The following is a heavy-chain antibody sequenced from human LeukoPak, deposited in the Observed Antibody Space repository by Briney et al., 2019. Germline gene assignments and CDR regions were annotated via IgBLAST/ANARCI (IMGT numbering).Heavy chain of an antibody. Sequence: SETLSLTCAVFGGSFSAYYWSWIRQPPGKGLEWIGEINHSGSTNYNPSLKSRVTISVDTSKNQFSLKVSSVIAADTAVYYCARGRGWCSSSWPGGYWGQGTLVTVSS. V-gene: IGHV4-34*01. D-gene: IGHD6-13*01. CDR2: INHSGST. J-gene: IGHJ4*02. CDR1: GGSFSAYY. CDR3: ARGRGWCSSSWPGGY.